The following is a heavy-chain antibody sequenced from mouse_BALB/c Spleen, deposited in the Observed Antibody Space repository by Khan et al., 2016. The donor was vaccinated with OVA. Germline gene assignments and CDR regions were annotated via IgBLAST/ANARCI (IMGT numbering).Heavy chain of an antibody. D-gene: IGHD2-1*01. CDR3: ARYYGNYGWYFDV. V-gene: IGHV2-9*02. CDR2: IWNGGST. Sequence: QVQLQQSGPGLVAPSQSLSITCTVSGFSLTSYGVHWVRQPPGKGLEWLGVIWNGGSTNYNSALMSRLSISKDNSKSQVFLKMNSLQTDDTAMYYCARYYGNYGWYFDVWGAGTTVTVSS. J-gene: IGHJ1*01. CDR1: GFSLTSYG.